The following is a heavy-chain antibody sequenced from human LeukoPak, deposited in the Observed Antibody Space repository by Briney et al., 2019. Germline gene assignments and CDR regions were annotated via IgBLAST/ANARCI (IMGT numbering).Heavy chain of an antibody. J-gene: IGHJ6*02. Sequence: TSVKLSSKASGATFSSYAISWVRQSPGQRREWMGRIIPTLGIANYAQKFQGRVTITADKSTSTAYMELSSLRSEDTAVYYCARDIVVVVAATATAPYGMDVWGQGTTVTVSS. V-gene: IGHV1-69*04. CDR1: GATFSSYA. CDR2: IIPTLGIA. CDR3: ARDIVVVVAATATAPYGMDV. D-gene: IGHD2-15*01.